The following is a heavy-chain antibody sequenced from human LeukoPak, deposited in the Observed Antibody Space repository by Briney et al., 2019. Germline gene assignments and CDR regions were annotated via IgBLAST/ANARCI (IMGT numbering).Heavy chain of an antibody. D-gene: IGHD3-10*01. CDR2: ISSSSSYI. Sequence: GGSLRLSCAASGFTFSSYSMNWVRQAPGKGLEWVSSISSSSSYIYYADSVKGRFTISRDNAKNSLYLQMNSLRAEDTAVYYCARAKGGSGSYPYYFDYWGQGTLVTVPS. CDR1: GFTFSSYS. V-gene: IGHV3-21*01. J-gene: IGHJ4*02. CDR3: ARAKGGSGSYPYYFDY.